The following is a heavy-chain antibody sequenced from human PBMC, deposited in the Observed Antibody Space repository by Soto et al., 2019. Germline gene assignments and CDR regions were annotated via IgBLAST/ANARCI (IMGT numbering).Heavy chain of an antibody. D-gene: IGHD3-3*01. J-gene: IGHJ3*02. CDR3: AREQRRFWSGYQRVFDAFDM. CDR1: GGSISSTYW. Sequence: QVQLQESGPRLVKPSGTLSLTCAVSGGSISSTYWWNWVRQPPGKGLEWIGETDDSGNTNYNPSRKSRVTISVDKSKKFFSLKLSSMTAADTAVYYCAREQRRFWSGYQRVFDAFDMWGQGTMVSVSS. CDR2: TDDSGNT. V-gene: IGHV4-4*02.